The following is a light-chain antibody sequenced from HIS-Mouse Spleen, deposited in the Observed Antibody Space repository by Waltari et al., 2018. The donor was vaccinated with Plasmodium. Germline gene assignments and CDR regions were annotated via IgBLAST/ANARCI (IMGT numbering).Light chain of an antibody. Sequence: YELTQPSVSVSPGQTASITCSGDKLGDKYACWYQQKPGQSPVLVIYQDSKRPSGIPERFSGSNSGNTATLTISGTQAMDEADYYCQAWDSSTDYVFGTGTKVTVL. CDR1: KLGDKY. V-gene: IGLV3-1*01. CDR3: QAWDSSTDYV. CDR2: QDS. J-gene: IGLJ1*01.